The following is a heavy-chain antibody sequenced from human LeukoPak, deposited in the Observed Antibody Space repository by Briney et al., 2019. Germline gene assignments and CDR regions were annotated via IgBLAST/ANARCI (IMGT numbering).Heavy chain of an antibody. CDR3: ARDLRHYDFWSGYPDAFDI. D-gene: IGHD3-3*01. Sequence: PSETLSLTCTVSGGSISSYYWSWIRQPPGKGLEWIGYIYYSGSTNYNPSLKSRVTISVGTSKNQFSLKLSSVTAADTAVYYCARDLRHYDFWSGYPDAFDIWGQGTMVTVSS. CDR2: IYYSGST. V-gene: IGHV4-59*01. J-gene: IGHJ3*02. CDR1: GGSISSYY.